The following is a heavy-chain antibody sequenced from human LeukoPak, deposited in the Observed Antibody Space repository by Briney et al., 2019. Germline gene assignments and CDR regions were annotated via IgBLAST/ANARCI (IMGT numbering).Heavy chain of an antibody. Sequence: QPGRSLRLSCAASGFTFSSYGIHWVRLAPGKGLEWVAVISDDGTRKYYADSVQGRFTISRDNSKNTVYLQMNYLRAEDMAVYYCAREFSGYAFDIWGQGTMVTVSS. V-gene: IGHV3-30*03. CDR1: GFTFSSYG. D-gene: IGHD5-12*01. CDR3: AREFSGYAFDI. CDR2: ISDDGTRK. J-gene: IGHJ3*02.